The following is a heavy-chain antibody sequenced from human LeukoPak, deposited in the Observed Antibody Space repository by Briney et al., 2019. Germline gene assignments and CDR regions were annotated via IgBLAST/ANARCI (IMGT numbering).Heavy chain of an antibody. CDR1: GFTFSSYA. V-gene: IGHV3-23*01. CDR3: AKDPPRIAAAGINWFDP. Sequence: PGGSLRLSCAASGFTFSSYAMSWVRQAPGKGLEWVSAISGSGGSTYYADSVKGRFTISRDNSKNTLYLQMNSLRAEDTAVYYCAKDPPRIAAAGINWFDPWGQGTLVTVSS. D-gene: IGHD6-13*01. CDR2: ISGSGGST. J-gene: IGHJ5*02.